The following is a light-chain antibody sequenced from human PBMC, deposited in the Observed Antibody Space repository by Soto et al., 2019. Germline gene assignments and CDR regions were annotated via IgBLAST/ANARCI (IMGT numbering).Light chain of an antibody. CDR1: QSVSSY. V-gene: IGKV3-11*01. CDR2: DAS. J-gene: IGKJ3*01. CDR3: QQRSNWPHT. Sequence: EIVLTQSPTTLSLSPRARATLSCRAGQSVSSYLAWYQQKPGQAPRLLIYDASNRATGIPARFSGSGSGTDFTLTISSLEPEDFAVYYCQQRSNWPHTFGPGTKVDIK.